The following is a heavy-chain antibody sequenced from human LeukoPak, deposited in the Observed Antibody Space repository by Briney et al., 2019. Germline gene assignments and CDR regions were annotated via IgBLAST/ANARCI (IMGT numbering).Heavy chain of an antibody. CDR2: IYHSGST. CDR3: ARVGLWFGELGGY. J-gene: IGHJ4*02. CDR1: GYSISSGYY. V-gene: IGHV4-38-2*02. D-gene: IGHD3-10*01. Sequence: PSETLSLTCTVSGYSISSGYYWGWIRQPPGKGLEWIGSIYHSGSTYYNPSLKSRVTISVDTSKNQFSLKLSSVTAADTAVYYCARVGLWFGELGGYWGQGTLVTVSS.